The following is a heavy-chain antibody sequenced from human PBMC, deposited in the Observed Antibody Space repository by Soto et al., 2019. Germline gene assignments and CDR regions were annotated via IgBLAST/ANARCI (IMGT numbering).Heavy chain of an antibody. V-gene: IGHV4-30-2*01. CDR2: LHHSGDT. J-gene: IGHJ4*02. D-gene: IGHD3-10*01. CDR1: GASIGSGSYS. CDR3: ARFPLWFGELDY. Sequence: QLQLQESGSGLVRPSQTLSLTCTVSGASIGSGSYSWNWIRQPPGKGLGWIGYLHHSGDTYFNPSLRRRVSISVDRSNNQFSLKLISVTAAGTAVYYCARFPLWFGELDYWGQGALVTVSS.